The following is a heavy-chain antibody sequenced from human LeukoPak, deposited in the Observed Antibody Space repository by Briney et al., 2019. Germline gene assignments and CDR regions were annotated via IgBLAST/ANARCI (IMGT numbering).Heavy chain of an antibody. CDR2: INHSGST. D-gene: IGHD2-15*01. J-gene: IGHJ5*02. CDR1: GGSFSGYY. CDR3: ARDGYCSGGSCRWFDP. Sequence: PSETLSLTCAVYGGSFSGYYWSWIRQPPGKGLEWIGEINHSGSTNYNPSLKSRVTISVDTSKNQVSLKLSSVTAADTAVYYCARDGYCSGGSCRWFDPWGQGTLVTVSS. V-gene: IGHV4-34*01.